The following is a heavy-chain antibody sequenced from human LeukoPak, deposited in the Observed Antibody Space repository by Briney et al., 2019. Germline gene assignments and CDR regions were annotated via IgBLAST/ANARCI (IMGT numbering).Heavy chain of an antibody. CDR3: ARGRGYVRGVIYYFDY. CDR1: GYTFTGYY. Sequence: ASVKVSCKASGYTFTGYYMHWVRQAPGQGLEWMGWINPNSGGTNYAQKFQGRVTMTRDTSISTAYMELSRLRSDDTAVYYCARGRGYVRGVIYYFDYWGQGTLVTVSS. V-gene: IGHV1-2*02. J-gene: IGHJ4*02. D-gene: IGHD3-10*01. CDR2: INPNSGGT.